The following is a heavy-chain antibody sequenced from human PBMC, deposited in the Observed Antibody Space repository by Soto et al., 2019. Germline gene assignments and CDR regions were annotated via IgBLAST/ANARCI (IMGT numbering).Heavy chain of an antibody. CDR2: ISAYNGNT. CDR3: ARGWKLVTISHYGMDV. V-gene: IGHV1-18*01. CDR1: GYTFTSYG. Sequence: ASVKVSCKASGYTFTSYGISWVRQAPGQGLEWMGWISAYNGNTNYAQKLQGRVTMTTDTSTSTAYMELRSLRSDDTAVYYCARGWKLVTISHYGMDVWGQGTTVTVSS. D-gene: IGHD3-9*01. J-gene: IGHJ6*02.